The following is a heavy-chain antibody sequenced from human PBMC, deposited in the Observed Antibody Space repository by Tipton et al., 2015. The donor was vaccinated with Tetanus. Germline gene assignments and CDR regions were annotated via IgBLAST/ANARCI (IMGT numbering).Heavy chain of an antibody. CDR3: ARGVTDGYNRRFDY. V-gene: IGHV4-4*07. D-gene: IGHD5-24*01. CDR1: GGSISSYY. CDR2: ISNGNT. J-gene: IGHJ4*02. Sequence: TLSLTCTVSGGSISSYYWSWIRQPVGKGLEWIGHISNGNTDYTPSLKSRVTLSVDTSTNQFSMKLRSVTAADTAVYYCARGVTDGYNRRFDYWGQGTLVAVSP.